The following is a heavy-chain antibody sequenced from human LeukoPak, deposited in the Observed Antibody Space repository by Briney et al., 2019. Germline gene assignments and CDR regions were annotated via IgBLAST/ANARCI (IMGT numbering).Heavy chain of an antibody. J-gene: IGHJ6*03. CDR2: IYTSGST. CDR3: ARGSNNGAYCGGDCYIYYYMDV. CDR1: GGSISSGSYY. Sequence: KPSETLSLTCTVSGGSISSGSYYWSWIRQPAGKGLEWIGRIYTSGSTNYNPSLKSRVTISVDTSKNQFSLKLSSVTAADTAVYYCARGSNNGAYCGGDCYIYYYMDVWGKGTTVTVSS. V-gene: IGHV4-61*02. D-gene: IGHD2-21*02.